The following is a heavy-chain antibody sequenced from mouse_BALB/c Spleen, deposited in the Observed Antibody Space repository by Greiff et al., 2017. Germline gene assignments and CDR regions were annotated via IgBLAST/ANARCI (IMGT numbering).Heavy chain of an antibody. Sequence: LVESGAELAKPGASVKMSCKASGYTFTSYWMHWVKQRPGQGLEWIGYINPSTGYTEYNQKFKDKATLTADKSSSTAYMQLSSLTSEDSAVYYCARGGYPFAYWGQGTLVTVSA. D-gene: IGHD2-14*01. V-gene: IGHV1-7*01. CDR3: ARGGYPFAY. CDR2: INPSTGYT. CDR1: GYTFTSYW. J-gene: IGHJ3*01.